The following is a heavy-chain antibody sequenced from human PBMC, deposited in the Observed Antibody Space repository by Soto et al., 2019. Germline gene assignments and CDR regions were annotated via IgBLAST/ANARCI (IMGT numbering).Heavy chain of an antibody. Sequence: GASEKVSCKASGYTFTSYSMHWVRQAPGHRREWMGLINAGNGNTKYSQKFQGRVTITRDTSASTAYMVLSSLRSEDTAEYYCASAFFESAMVGRDYYYGIDVWGQGTTVTVSS. D-gene: IGHD5-18*01. CDR3: ASAFFESAMVGRDYYYGIDV. J-gene: IGHJ6*02. V-gene: IGHV1-3*01. CDR2: INAGNGNT. CDR1: GYTFTSYS.